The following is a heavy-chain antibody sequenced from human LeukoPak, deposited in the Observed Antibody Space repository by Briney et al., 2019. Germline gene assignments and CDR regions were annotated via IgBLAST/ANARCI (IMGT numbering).Heavy chain of an antibody. Sequence: GGSLRLSCVASGFTFSSYSMNWVRQAPGKGLEWVSSISSSSSYIYYADSVRGRFTISRDNAKNSLYLQMDSLRAEDTAVYYCARDLFTNYPDYWGQGTLVTVSS. CDR3: ARDLFTNYPDY. CDR1: GFTFSSYS. V-gene: IGHV3-21*01. CDR2: ISSSSSYI. D-gene: IGHD1-1*01. J-gene: IGHJ4*02.